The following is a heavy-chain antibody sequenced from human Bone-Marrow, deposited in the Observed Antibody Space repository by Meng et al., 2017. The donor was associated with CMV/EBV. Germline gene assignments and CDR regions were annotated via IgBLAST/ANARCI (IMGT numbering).Heavy chain of an antibody. J-gene: IGHJ3*02. D-gene: IGHD3-3*01. Sequence: SVKVSCKASGGTFSSYTISWVRQAPGQGLEWMGRIIPILGIANYAQKFQGRVTITADTSTSTAYMELSSLRSEDTAVYYCARELSGITIFGVVGCFDIWGQGTMVTVSS. CDR3: ARELSGITIFGVVGCFDI. V-gene: IGHV1-69*04. CDR2: IIPILGIA. CDR1: GGTFSSYT.